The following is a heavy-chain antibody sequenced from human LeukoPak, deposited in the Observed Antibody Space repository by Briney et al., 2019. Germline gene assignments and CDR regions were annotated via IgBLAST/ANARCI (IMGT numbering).Heavy chain of an antibody. CDR1: GYTFTGYY. D-gene: IGHD3-9*01. V-gene: IGHV1-2*02. CDR3: ARPKDALSNFDWFTIDY. CDR2: INPNSGGS. Sequence: ASVKVSCKASGYTFTGYYMHWVRQAPGQGLEWMGWINPNSGGSNFAQKFQGRVTMSRDTSISTACMELSRLRSDDTAVYYCARPKDALSNFDWFTIDYWGQGTLVTVSS. J-gene: IGHJ4*02.